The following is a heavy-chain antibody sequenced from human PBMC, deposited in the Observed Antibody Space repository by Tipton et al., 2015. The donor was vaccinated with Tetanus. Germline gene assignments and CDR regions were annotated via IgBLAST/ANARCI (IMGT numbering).Heavy chain of an antibody. V-gene: IGHV1-46*01. D-gene: IGHD3-3*01. CDR2: INPSGGRT. J-gene: IGHJ3*02. Sequence: QSGAEVKKPGASVNVSCKASGYTFTSYFMQWVRQAPGQGLEWMGIINPSGGRTNYVQKFQGRLTMTRDKSTSTVYMELSSLRSEDTAVYYWASWSQVESFDIWGQGTMVTVSS. CDR1: GYTFTSYF. CDR3: ASWSQVESFDI.